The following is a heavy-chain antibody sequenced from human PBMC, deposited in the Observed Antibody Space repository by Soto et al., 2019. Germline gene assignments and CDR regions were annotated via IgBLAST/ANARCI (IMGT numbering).Heavy chain of an antibody. Sequence: SETLSLTCTVSGGSISSYYWSWIQQPPGKGLEWIGYIYYSGSTNYNPSLKSRVTISVDTSKNQFSLKLSSVTAADTAVYYCATYIVAFDYWGQGTLVTVSS. CDR1: GGSISSYY. CDR3: ATYIVAFDY. V-gene: IGHV4-59*01. J-gene: IGHJ4*02. CDR2: IYYSGST. D-gene: IGHD5-12*01.